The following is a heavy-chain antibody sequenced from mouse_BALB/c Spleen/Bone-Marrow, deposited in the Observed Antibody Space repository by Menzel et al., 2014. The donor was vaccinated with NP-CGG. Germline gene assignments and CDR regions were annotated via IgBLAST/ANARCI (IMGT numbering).Heavy chain of an antibody. CDR3: ARRIYYAMGY. V-gene: IGHV1-54*01. CDR2: LNPGSGGT. CDR1: GYAFTNYL. Sequence: VKLMESGAELVRPGTSVKVSCEASGYAFTNYLIEWVKQRPGQGLEWIGVLNPGSGGTNYNEKFKGKATLTADKSSSTAYMQLSSLTSDDSAVYFCARRIYYAMGYWGQGTTLTVSS. D-gene: IGHD2-1*01. J-gene: IGHJ2*01.